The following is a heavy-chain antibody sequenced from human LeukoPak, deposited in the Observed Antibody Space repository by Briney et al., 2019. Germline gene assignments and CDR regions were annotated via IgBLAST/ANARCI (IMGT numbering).Heavy chain of an antibody. CDR1: GFTLSSYW. Sequence: GGSLRLSCAASGFTLSSYWIHWVRQAPGQGLVWVSRINTDGSTTTYADSVKGRFTISRDNAKNTVYLQVNSLRAEDTAVYYCARPPGSWYFDYWGQGTLVTVSS. CDR3: ARPPGSWYFDY. CDR2: INTDGSTT. D-gene: IGHD6-13*01. V-gene: IGHV3-74*01. J-gene: IGHJ4*02.